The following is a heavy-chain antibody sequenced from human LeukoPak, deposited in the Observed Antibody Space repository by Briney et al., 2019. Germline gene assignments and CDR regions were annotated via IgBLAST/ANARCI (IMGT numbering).Heavy chain of an antibody. CDR1: GGSFSGYY. V-gene: IGHV4-34*01. D-gene: IGHD3-10*01. J-gene: IGHJ5*02. CDR3: ARCGTYYYGSGRISWFDP. CDR2: INHSGST. Sequence: SETLPLTCAVYGGSFSGYYWSWIRQPPGKGLEWIGEINHSGSTNYNPSLKSRVTISVDTSKNQFSLKLSSVTAADTAVYYCARCGTYYYGSGRISWFDPWGQGTLVTVSS.